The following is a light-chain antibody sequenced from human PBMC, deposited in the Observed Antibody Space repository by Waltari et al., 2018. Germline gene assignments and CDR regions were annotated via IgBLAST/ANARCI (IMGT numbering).Light chain of an antibody. CDR1: QSVSKY. CDR3: QKYGTLPAT. V-gene: IGKV3-20*01. Sequence: EIVLTQSPDTLSLSPGERATLSCRASQSVSKYLAWYQQKPGQAPRLLIYDASTRATGIPNRFSGSGWGTDFSLTISRLEPEDFAVYYCQKYGTLPATFGQGTKVQ. CDR2: DAS. J-gene: IGKJ1*01.